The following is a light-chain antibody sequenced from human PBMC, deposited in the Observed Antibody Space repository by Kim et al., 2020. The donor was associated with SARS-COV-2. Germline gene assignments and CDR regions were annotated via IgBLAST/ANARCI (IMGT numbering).Light chain of an antibody. CDR2: KAS. CDR3: HQYDRFWT. CDR1: RPFGSW. V-gene: IGKV1-5*03. Sequence: DIQMTQSPSTLSVSVGDRVTITCRASRPFGSWLAWYQQKPGKAPTLLIYKASSLESGVPSRFSGSGSGTEFTLTISSLQPDDFATYYCHQYDRFWTFGQGTKVDIK. J-gene: IGKJ1*01.